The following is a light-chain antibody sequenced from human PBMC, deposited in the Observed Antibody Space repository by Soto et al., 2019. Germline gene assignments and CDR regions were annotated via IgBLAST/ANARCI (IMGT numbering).Light chain of an antibody. CDR1: QNINNY. V-gene: IGKV3-11*01. CDR3: QQRTDWPPLT. J-gene: IGKJ3*01. Sequence: EIVLTQSPATLSLSPGDTATLSCRASQNINNYLAWYQQKPGQAPRLLIYDASNRATGIPQRFSGRGSGTDFTLTISSLEPEDFAVYYCQQRTDWPPLTFGPGTNVEVK. CDR2: DAS.